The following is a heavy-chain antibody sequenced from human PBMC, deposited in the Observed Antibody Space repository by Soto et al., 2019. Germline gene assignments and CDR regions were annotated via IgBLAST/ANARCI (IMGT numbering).Heavy chain of an antibody. V-gene: IGHV3-23*01. J-gene: IGHJ2*01. CDR1: GFTFSSYA. CDR2: ISGSGGST. Sequence: EVQLLESGGGLVQPGGSLRLSCEASGFTFSSYAMSWVGQAPGKGLEWVSAISGSGGSTYYADSVKGRFTISRDNSKNTLYLQMNSLRAEDTAVYYCAKGLSSGYVYWYFDLWGRGTLVTVSS. CDR3: AKGLSSGYVYWYFDL. D-gene: IGHD3-22*01.